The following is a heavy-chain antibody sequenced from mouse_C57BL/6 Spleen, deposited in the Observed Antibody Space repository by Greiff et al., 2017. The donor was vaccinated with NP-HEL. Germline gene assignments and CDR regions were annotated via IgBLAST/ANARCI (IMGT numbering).Heavy chain of an antibody. D-gene: IGHD1-1*01. V-gene: IGHV14-3*01. Sequence: VHVKQSVAELVRPGASVKLSCTASGFNIKNTYMHWVKQRPEQGLEWIGRIDPANGNTKYAPKFQGKATITADTSSNTAYLQLSSLTSEDTAIYYCARPFYYYGGAMDYWGQGTSVTVSS. CDR3: ARPFYYYGGAMDY. CDR1: GFNIKNTY. J-gene: IGHJ4*01. CDR2: IDPANGNT.